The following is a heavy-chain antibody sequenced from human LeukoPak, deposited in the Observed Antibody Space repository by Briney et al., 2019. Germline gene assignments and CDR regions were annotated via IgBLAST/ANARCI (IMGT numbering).Heavy chain of an antibody. CDR1: GFTFGDYA. Sequence: GGSLRLSCTASGFTFGDYAMSWVRQAPGKGLEWVGFIRSKAYGGTTEYAASVKGRFTISRDDSKSIAYLQMNSLKTEDTAVYYCTREGLWFGETNWGQGTLVTVSS. CDR3: TREGLWFGETN. J-gene: IGHJ4*02. D-gene: IGHD3-10*01. V-gene: IGHV3-49*04. CDR2: IRSKAYGGTT.